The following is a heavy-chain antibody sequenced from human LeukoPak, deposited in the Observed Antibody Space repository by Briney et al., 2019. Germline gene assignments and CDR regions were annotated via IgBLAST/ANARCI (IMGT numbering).Heavy chain of an antibody. D-gene: IGHD3-10*01. CDR3: ARDVHYYGSGSYYNPDY. J-gene: IGHJ4*02. V-gene: IGHV3-33*01. Sequence: GGSLRLSCAASGFTFSSYGMHWVRQAPGKGLEWVAVIWYDGSNKYYADSVKGRFTISRDNSKNTLYLQMNSLRAEDTAVYYCARDVHYYGSGSYYNPDYWGQGTLVTVSS. CDR2: IWYDGSNK. CDR1: GFTFSSYG.